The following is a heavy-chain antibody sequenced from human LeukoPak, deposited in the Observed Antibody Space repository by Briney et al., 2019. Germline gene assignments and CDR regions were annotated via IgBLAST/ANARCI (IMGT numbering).Heavy chain of an antibody. J-gene: IGHJ5*02. Sequence: GGSLRLSCAASGFTFSSYGMHWVRQAPGKGLEWVAFIRYDGSNKYYADSVKGRFTISRDNSKNTLYLQMKSLRAEDTAVYYCAKVPKLDYYDSSGYSGFDPWGQGTLVTVSS. CDR1: GFTFSSYG. V-gene: IGHV3-30*02. D-gene: IGHD3-22*01. CDR2: IRYDGSNK. CDR3: AKVPKLDYYDSSGYSGFDP.